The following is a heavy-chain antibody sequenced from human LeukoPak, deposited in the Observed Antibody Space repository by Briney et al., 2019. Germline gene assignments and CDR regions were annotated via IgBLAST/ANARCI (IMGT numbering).Heavy chain of an antibody. V-gene: IGHV3-53*01. Sequence: GGSLRLSCAASGFTVSRNYMRWVRQAPGKGLEWVAVIYSGGSTYYADSVEGRFTISRDNYKNTLYLHVISLRGEDATVYYCGGGYYWFYAFDIWGQDTMDSVSS. CDR2: IYSGGST. D-gene: IGHD3-3*01. CDR1: GFTVSRNY. CDR3: GGGYYWFYAFDI. J-gene: IGHJ3*02.